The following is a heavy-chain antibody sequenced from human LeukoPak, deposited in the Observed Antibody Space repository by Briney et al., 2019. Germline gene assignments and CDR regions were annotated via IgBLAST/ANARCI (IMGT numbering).Heavy chain of an antibody. V-gene: IGHV4-31*03. CDR3: ARVVHGDMVRGVIRGEFDDY. CDR2: MYYSGST. D-gene: IGHD3-10*01. J-gene: IGHJ4*02. Sequence: SQTLSLTCTVSGGSISSGGYYWSWIRQHPGKGLEWIGYMYYSGSTYYNPSLKSRVTISVDTSKNQFSLKLSSVTAADTAVYYCARVVHGDMVRGVIRGEFDDYWGQGTLVTVSS. CDR1: GGSISSGGYY.